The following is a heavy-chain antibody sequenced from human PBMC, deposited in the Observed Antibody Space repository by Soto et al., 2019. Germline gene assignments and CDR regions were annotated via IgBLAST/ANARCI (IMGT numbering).Heavy chain of an antibody. CDR3: AREESVVFGMAHTCWSVDL. V-gene: IGHV4-30-4*01. J-gene: IGHJ2*01. CDR1: GGSINNGDYY. D-gene: IGHD3-3*01. Sequence: QVQLQESGPGLVKSSQTLSLTCGVSGGSINNGDYYWSWIRQPQGKGLEWIGYIYYSATNYFNPSLKSRLCMALDTYKNQFSLKLTSVTAADTAVYYCAREESVVFGMAHTCWSVDLWGRGTLVTVSS. CDR2: IYYSATN.